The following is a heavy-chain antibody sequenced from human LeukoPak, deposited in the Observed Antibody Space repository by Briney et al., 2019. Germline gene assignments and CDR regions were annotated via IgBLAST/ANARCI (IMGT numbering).Heavy chain of an antibody. D-gene: IGHD1-1*01. CDR1: GFTLSTHI. V-gene: IGHV3-21*01. Sequence: PGGSLRLSCGASGFTLSTHIVNWVRQAPGKGLEWVASIRKTTNYIYYADSIKGRFTISRDDAKNSLYLQMNRLRADDTAVYYCARHPANWNPGWFDPWGQGTLVVVSS. CDR3: ARHPANWNPGWFDP. CDR2: IRKTTNYI. J-gene: IGHJ5*02.